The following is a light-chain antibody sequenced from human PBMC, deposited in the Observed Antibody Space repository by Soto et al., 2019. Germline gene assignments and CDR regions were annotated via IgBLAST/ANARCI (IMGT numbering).Light chain of an antibody. Sequence: DIQMTQFPSSLSASVGDRVNITCRASQGISTWLAWYQQKPERAPKALIYAACRLQSGVPPRFTGSGSETDFTLTISSLQPEDLATYYCQQYTRYPRTFGQGTKVDIK. CDR2: AAC. CDR1: QGISTW. CDR3: QQYTRYPRT. J-gene: IGKJ1*01. V-gene: IGKV1D-16*01.